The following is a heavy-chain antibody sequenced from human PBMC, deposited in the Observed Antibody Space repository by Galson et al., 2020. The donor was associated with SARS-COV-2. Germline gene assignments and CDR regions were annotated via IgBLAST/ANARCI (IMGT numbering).Heavy chain of an antibody. D-gene: IGHD1-1*01. CDR3: ARGHPTTWGSLNWFDP. CDR2: TYYRSKWNN. V-gene: IGHV6-1*01. Sequence: SQTLSLTCAISGDSVSTSSAAWNWIRQSPSRGLEWLGRTYYRSKWNNVYAESVQSRIIIKPDTSKNQFSLQLNSVTPEDTAVYYCARGHPTTWGSLNWFDPWGQGALVTVSA. CDR1: GDSVSTSSAA. J-gene: IGHJ5*02.